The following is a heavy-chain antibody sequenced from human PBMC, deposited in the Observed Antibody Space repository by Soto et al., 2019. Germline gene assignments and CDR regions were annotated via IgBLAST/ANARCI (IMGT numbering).Heavy chain of an antibody. J-gene: IGHJ2*01. CDR1: GFTFSSYT. Sequence: EVQLVESGGGLVQPGGSLRLSCAASGFTFSSYTMNWVRQAPGKGLEWISHITHSSSAIYYADSVRGRFTVSRDNATNSLYLQLNSLRAEDTAVYYCAASILVSRQYFDLWGRGTLVTVSS. D-gene: IGHD3-9*01. V-gene: IGHV3-48*01. CDR2: ITHSSSAI. CDR3: AASILVSRQYFDL.